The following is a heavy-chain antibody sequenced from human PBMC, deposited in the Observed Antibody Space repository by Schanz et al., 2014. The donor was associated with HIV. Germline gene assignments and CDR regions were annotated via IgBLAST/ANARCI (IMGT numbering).Heavy chain of an antibody. J-gene: IGHJ4*02. D-gene: IGHD3-16*01. CDR2: VKSKIDGGTT. CDR3: TTDSEPYVY. V-gene: IGHV3-15*01. CDR1: GFTFSSYG. Sequence: QLLESGGGVVQPGRSLRLSCAASGFTFSSYGIHWVRQAPGKGLEWVGRVKSKIDGGTTDYAAPVKGRFIISRDDSKNTMYXXMXXXKAEDTALYYCTTDSEPYVYWGQGTLVTVSS.